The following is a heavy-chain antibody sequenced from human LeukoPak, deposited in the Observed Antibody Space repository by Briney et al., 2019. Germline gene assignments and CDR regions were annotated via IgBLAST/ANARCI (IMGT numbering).Heavy chain of an antibody. Sequence: GGSLRLSCAASGFTFSSYWMSWVRQAPGKGLEWVANMKQDGSAIYYVDSVKGRFTISRDNPKNSLYLQMNSLRADDTAVYYCARQWPFDYWGQGTLVTVSS. CDR3: ARQWPFDY. CDR1: GFTFSSYW. D-gene: IGHD6-19*01. V-gene: IGHV3-7*05. CDR2: MKQDGSAI. J-gene: IGHJ4*02.